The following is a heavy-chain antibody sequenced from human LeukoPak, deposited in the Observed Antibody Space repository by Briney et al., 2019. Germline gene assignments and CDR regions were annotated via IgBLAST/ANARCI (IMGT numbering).Heavy chain of an antibody. CDR3: AKDQIYDFWSGYYSEDY. V-gene: IGHV3-11*01. J-gene: IGHJ4*02. CDR2: ISSSGSTI. CDR1: GFTFSDYY. D-gene: IGHD3-3*01. Sequence: PGGSLRLSCAASGFTFSDYYMSWIRQAPGKGLEWVSYISSSGSTIYYADSVKGRFTISRDNAKNSLYLQMNSLRAEDTAVYYCAKDQIYDFWSGYYSEDYWGQGTLVTVSS.